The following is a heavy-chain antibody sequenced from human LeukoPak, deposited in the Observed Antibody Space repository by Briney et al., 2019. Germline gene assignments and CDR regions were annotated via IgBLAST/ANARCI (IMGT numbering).Heavy chain of an antibody. V-gene: IGHV3-7*01. CDR3: VKSPWYHGSGSYSGTIH. Sequence: PGGSLRLSCAASGFTFSNSWMSWVRQAPGKGLEWVATIKPDGSAQYYVDSVKGRFTISRDNAKNTVYLQMNSLRAEDTAVYYCVKSPWYHGSGSYSGTIHWGQGTLVTVSS. CDR2: IKPDGSAQ. D-gene: IGHD3-10*01. J-gene: IGHJ4*02. CDR1: GFTFSNSW.